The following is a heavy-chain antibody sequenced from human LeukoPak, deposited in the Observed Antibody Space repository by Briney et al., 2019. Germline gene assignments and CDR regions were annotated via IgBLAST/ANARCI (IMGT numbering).Heavy chain of an antibody. V-gene: IGHV3-23*01. CDR3: ARGPPRGKYYYMDV. J-gene: IGHJ6*03. CDR2: ISGSGGST. D-gene: IGHD1-1*01. Sequence: GGSLRLSCAASGFTFSSYAMSWVRQAPGKGLEWVSAISGSGGSTYYADSVKGRFTISRDNSKNSLYLQMNSLTAGDTAVYYCARGPPRGKYYYMDVWGKGTTVTVSS. CDR1: GFTFSSYA.